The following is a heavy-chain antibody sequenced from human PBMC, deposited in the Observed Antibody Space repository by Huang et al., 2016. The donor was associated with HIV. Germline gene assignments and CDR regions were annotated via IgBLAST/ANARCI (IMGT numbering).Heavy chain of an antibody. CDR1: GYIFTDYY. J-gene: IGHJ4*02. V-gene: IGHV1-2*02. CDR3: ARDNRVVSPLDY. D-gene: IGHD2-15*01. CDR2: INPKSGGT. Sequence: QVQLVQSGAEVKKPGASVKVSCKASGYIFTDYYIHWMRQAPGQGLEWLGWINPKSGGTNYEQKLQGRGTMPRDTSISTVYMEVSGLTSDDTAIYYCARDNRVVSPLDYWGQGTLVIVSS.